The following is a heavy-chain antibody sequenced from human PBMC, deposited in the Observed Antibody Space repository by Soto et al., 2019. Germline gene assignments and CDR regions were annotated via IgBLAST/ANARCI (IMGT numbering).Heavy chain of an antibody. J-gene: IGHJ4*02. D-gene: IGHD1-26*01. Sequence: GGSLRLSCAASGFTFDDYAMHWVRQAPGKGLEWVSGISWNSGSIGYADSVKGRLTISRDNAKNSLYLQMNSLRAEDTALYYCAKDISGYFDYWGQGTLVTVS. CDR3: AKDISGYFDY. CDR1: GFTFDDYA. V-gene: IGHV3-9*01. CDR2: ISWNSGSI.